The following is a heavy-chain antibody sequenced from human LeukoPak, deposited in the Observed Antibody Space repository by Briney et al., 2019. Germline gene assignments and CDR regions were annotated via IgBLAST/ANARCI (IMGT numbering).Heavy chain of an antibody. V-gene: IGHV3-48*03. D-gene: IGHD3-10*01. CDR3: ARCRSYYAGVYFDY. CDR2: ISSSGSTI. Sequence: GGSLRLSCAASGFTFSSYAMSWVRRAPGKGLEWVTYISSSGSTIYYADSVKGRFTISIDNAKNSLYLQMNTLRAKDTAVYYCARCRSYYAGVYFDYWGQGTLVTVSS. J-gene: IGHJ4*02. CDR1: GFTFSSYA.